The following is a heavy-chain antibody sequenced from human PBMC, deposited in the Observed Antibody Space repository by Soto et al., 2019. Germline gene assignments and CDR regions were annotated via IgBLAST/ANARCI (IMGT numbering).Heavy chain of an antibody. Sequence: ASVKVSCKASGYTFTSYAMHCVRQAPGQRLEWMGWINAGNGNTKYSQKFQGRVTITRDTSASTAYMELSSLRSEDTAVYYCAREGGDSRFALFGIRGNWFDPWGQGTLVTVSS. CDR1: GYTFTSYA. CDR3: AREGGDSRFALFGIRGNWFDP. J-gene: IGHJ5*02. V-gene: IGHV1-3*01. D-gene: IGHD3-22*01. CDR2: INAGNGNT.